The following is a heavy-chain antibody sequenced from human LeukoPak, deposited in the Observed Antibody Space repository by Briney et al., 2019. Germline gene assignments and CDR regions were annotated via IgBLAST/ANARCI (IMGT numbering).Heavy chain of an antibody. D-gene: IGHD6-6*01. J-gene: IGHJ5*02. CDR2: ISAYNGNT. CDR3: ARVWQLVRSYWFDP. CDR1: GYTFTSYG. Sequence: ASVKVSCKASGYTFTSYGISRVRQAPGQGLEWMGWISAYNGNTNYAQKLQGRVTMTTDTSTSTAYMELRSLRSDDTAVYYCARVWQLVRSYWFDPWGQGTLVTVSS. V-gene: IGHV1-18*01.